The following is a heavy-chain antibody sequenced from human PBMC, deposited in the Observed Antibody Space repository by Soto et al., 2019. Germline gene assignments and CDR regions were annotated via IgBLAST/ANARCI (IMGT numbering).Heavy chain of an antibody. V-gene: IGHV1-8*01. D-gene: IGHD6-19*01. Sequence: QVQLVQSGAEVKKPGASVKVSCKASGYTFTSYDIIWVRQATGQGLEWMGWMNPSTGNTDSAEKFQGRLTMTRNTSISTVYMELSSLSFGDTAGYYCARGRIIVAGGFDPWGQGTLVTVSS. CDR2: MNPSTGNT. CDR1: GYTFTSYD. CDR3: ARGRIIVAGGFDP. J-gene: IGHJ5*02.